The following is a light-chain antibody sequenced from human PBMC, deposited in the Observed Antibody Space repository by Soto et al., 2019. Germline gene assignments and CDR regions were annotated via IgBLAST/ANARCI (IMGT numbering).Light chain of an antibody. J-gene: IGKJ4*01. Sequence: EIVLTQSPATLSVSPGERATLSCRASQSVGNNFAWYQQKPGQAPRLLIFATSTRDTGVPARFSGSGSGTESTLTISSLHSEDFAVYYCQQYGDWPLTFGGGAKVEIE. CDR2: ATS. CDR1: QSVGNN. V-gene: IGKV3-15*01. CDR3: QQYGDWPLT.